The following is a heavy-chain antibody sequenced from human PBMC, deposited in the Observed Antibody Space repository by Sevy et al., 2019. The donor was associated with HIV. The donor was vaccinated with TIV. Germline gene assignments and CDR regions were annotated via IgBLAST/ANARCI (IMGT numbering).Heavy chain of an antibody. CDR3: VRDSAAAGSRWFDP. D-gene: IGHD6-25*01. CDR1: GFTFDDYG. CDR2: IHWNGGST. Sequence: GGSLRLSCAASGFTFDDYGMSWIRQTPGKGLEWVSGIHWNGGSTDYADSVRGRFTISRDNAKNYLYLQMNNLRAEDTALYYCVRDSAAAGSRWFDPWGQGIPVTVSS. V-gene: IGHV3-20*04. J-gene: IGHJ5*02.